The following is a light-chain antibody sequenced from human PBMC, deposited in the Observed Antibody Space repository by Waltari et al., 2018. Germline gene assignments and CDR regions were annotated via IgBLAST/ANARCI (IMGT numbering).Light chain of an antibody. V-gene: IGLV2-14*03. J-gene: IGLJ3*02. CDR3: SSYTSSSTLWV. CDR2: DVS. Sequence: QSALTQPASVSGSPGQSINISCTGTSSDRGGYNYVPWYQQHPGKAPKLMIYDVSNRPSGVSNRFSGSKSGNTASLTISGLQAEDEADYYCSSYTSSSTLWVFGGGTKLTVL. CDR1: SSDRGGYNY.